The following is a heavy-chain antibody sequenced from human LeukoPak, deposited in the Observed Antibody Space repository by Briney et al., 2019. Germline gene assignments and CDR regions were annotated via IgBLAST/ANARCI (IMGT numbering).Heavy chain of an antibody. CDR2: ISAYNGNT. V-gene: IGHV1-18*01. J-gene: IGHJ4*02. D-gene: IGHD1-26*01. CDR3: ARDPSSLVGAPRGDY. CDR1: GYTFTSYG. Sequence: GASVKVSCKASGYTFTSYGISWVRQAPGQGLEWMGWISAYNGNTNYAQKLQGRVTMTTDTSTSTAYMELRSLRSDDTAVYYCARDPSSLVGAPRGDYWGQGTLVTVSS.